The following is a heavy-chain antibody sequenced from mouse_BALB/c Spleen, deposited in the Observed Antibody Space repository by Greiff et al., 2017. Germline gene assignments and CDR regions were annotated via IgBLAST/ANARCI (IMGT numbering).Heavy chain of an antibody. CDR2: IDPANGNT. CDR1: GFNIKDTY. CDR3: ARDYGSSPLFDY. Sequence: VHVKQSGAELVKPGASVKLSCTASGFNIKDTYMHWVKQRPEQGLEWIGRIDPANGNTKYDPKFQGKATITADTSSNTAYLQLSSLTSEDTAVYYCARDYGSSPLFDYWGQGTTLTVSS. J-gene: IGHJ2*01. D-gene: IGHD1-1*01. V-gene: IGHV14-3*02.